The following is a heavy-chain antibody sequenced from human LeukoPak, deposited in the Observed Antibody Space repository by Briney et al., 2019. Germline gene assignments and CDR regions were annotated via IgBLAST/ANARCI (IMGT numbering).Heavy chain of an antibody. CDR2: IYPGDSDT. CDR3: ARHSLTGDIRMIDY. D-gene: IGHD7-27*01. V-gene: IGHV5-51*01. Sequence: GESLQISCKGSGYSFTTNWIGWVRQMPGEGLEWMGIIYPGDSDTRYSPSFQGQVTISADTSINTAYLQWSSLKASDSAMYYCARHSLTGDIRMIDYGGQGTLVTVP. J-gene: IGHJ4*02. CDR1: GYSFTTNW.